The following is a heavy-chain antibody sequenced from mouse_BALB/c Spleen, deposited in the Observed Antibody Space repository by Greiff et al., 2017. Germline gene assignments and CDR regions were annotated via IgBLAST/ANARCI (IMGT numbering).Heavy chain of an antibody. CDR1: GYAFSSYW. CDR3: ARFGNYLWYFDV. V-gene: IGHV1-80*01. J-gene: IGHJ1*01. CDR2: IYPGDGDT. D-gene: IGHD2-1*01. Sequence: VMLVESGAELVRPGSSVKISCKASGYAFSSYWMNWVKQRPGQGLEWIGQIYPGDGDTNYNGKFKGKATLTADKSSSTAYMQLSSLTSEDSAVYFCARFGNYLWYFDVWGAGTTVTVSS.